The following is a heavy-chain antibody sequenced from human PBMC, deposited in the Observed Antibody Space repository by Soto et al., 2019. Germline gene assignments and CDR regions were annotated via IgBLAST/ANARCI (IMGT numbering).Heavy chain of an antibody. J-gene: IGHJ4*02. CDR3: ARDGAVAGDSNFDY. CDR1: GYTFTRYA. V-gene: IGHV1-3*01. Sequence: ASVKVSCKASGYTFTRYAMHWVRQAPGQGLEWMGWINAGNGNTKYSQKFQGRVTITTDTSASTAYMELSSLRSEDTAVYYCARDGAVAGDSNFDYWGQGTLVTVSS. D-gene: IGHD6-19*01. CDR2: INAGNGNT.